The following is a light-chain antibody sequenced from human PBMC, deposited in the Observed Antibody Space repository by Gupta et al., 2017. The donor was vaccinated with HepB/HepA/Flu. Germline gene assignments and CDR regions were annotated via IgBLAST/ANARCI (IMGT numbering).Light chain of an antibody. CDR3: QSYDSSLSVVV. Sequence: QSVLTQPPSVSGAPGQRVTISCTGSSSNIGAGHDVHWYQQVPGTAPKLLIHGNSNRPSGVPDRFSGSKSGTSASLAITGLQAEDVADYYCQSYDSSLSVVVFGGGTKLTVL. V-gene: IGLV1-40*01. CDR2: GNS. CDR1: SSNIGAGHD. J-gene: IGLJ2*01.